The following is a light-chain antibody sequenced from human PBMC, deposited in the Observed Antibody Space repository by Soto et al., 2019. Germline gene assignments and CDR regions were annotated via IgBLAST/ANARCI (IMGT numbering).Light chain of an antibody. J-gene: IGKJ4*01. CDR1: QSVSSSY. CDR2: GAS. V-gene: IGKV3-20*01. CDR3: QQYGSSPPLT. Sequence: EFVLTQSPGTLSLSPGERATLSCRASQSVSSSYLAWYQQKPGQAPRILIYGASTRATGIPDRFSGSGSGKDFTLTINRLEPEDFAVYYCQQYGSSPPLTFGGGTKVEIK.